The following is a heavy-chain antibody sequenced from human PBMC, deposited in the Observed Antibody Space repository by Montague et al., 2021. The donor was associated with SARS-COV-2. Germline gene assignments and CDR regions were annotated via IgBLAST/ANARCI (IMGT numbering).Heavy chain of an antibody. CDR2: INRGST. CDR3: ARGLGRPGTIFGVGLY. D-gene: IGHD3-3*01. Sequence: SETLSLTCGVYGGAFSGYYWSWIRQPPGKGLQWIGGINRGSTNYNSSLHSRGTISLDTSKNQFSLKLTSVSAADTAVYYCARGLGRPGTIFGVGLYWGQGTLVTVSS. J-gene: IGHJ4*02. CDR1: GGAFSGYY. V-gene: IGHV4-34*01.